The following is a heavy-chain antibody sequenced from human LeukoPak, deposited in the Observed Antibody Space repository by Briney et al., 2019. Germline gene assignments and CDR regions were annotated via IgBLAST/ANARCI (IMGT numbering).Heavy chain of an antibody. CDR1: GGSISSYY. Sequence: PSETLSLTCTVSGGSISSYYWSWIRQPPGKGLEWIGYIYYSGSTNYNPSLKSRVTISVDTSKNQFSLKLSSVTAADTAVYYCARAEDGGYDGVSYYYGMDVWGQGTTVTVSS. CDR2: IYYSGST. D-gene: IGHD5-12*01. CDR3: ARAEDGGYDGVSYYYGMDV. V-gene: IGHV4-59*01. J-gene: IGHJ6*02.